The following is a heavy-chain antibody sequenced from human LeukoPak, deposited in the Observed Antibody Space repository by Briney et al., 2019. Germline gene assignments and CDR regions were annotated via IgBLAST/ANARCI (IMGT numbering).Heavy chain of an antibody. CDR2: INHSGST. Sequence: SETLSLTCAVYGGSFSGYCWSWIRQPPGKGLEWIGEINHSGSTNYNPSLKSRVTISVDTSKNQFSLKLSSVTAADTAVYYCASLPILTGYHGNWFDPWGQGTLVTVSS. CDR3: ASLPILTGYHGNWFDP. D-gene: IGHD3-9*01. V-gene: IGHV4-34*01. J-gene: IGHJ5*02. CDR1: GGSFSGYC.